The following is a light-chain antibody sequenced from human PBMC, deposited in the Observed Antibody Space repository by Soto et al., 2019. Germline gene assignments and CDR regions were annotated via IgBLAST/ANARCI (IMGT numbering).Light chain of an antibody. CDR1: QNISSS. J-gene: IGKJ1*01. CDR2: KAS. CDR3: QHYNTYAWT. Sequence: QMISYHRNISVSVGDIDPISRLPSQNISSSVAWYQQKPVKGPKLLIYKASHLESGVPSRFSVSGSGTEFTLSISSLHPCDFATYYCQHYNTYAWTVGHGTKVDIK. V-gene: IGKV1-5*03.